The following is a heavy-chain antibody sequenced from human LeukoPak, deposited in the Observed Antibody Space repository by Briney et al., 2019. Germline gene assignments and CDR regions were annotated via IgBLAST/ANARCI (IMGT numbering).Heavy chain of an antibody. V-gene: IGHV1-58*01. D-gene: IGHD4-17*01. CDR3: AAELYGVYTDCCTFHL. CDR1: GFTFSTSA. Sequence: SVKVSCKTSGFTFSTSAVQWVRQARGQPLEWIGWIIVGSGATNYAQSLQGRFTITRHMSTNTAYMELSSLGSEDSAVYYCAAELYGVYTDCCTFHLWGQGTLVTVSS. J-gene: IGHJ3*01. CDR2: IIVGSGAT.